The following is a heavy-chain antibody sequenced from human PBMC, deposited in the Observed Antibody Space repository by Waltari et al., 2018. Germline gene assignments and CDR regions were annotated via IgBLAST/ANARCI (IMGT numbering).Heavy chain of an antibody. J-gene: IGHJ4*02. CDR3: ARHLIVGTSAFDI. CDR2: SHSNGHT. D-gene: IGHD1-26*01. CDR1: GHSISGYY. V-gene: IGHV4-59*01. Sequence: QVQLQESGPGLVTPSETLSPTCTVYGHSISGYYWIWIRQPPGKGLEWIRFSHSNGHTNYNPSLKSRVTVSIDTSKSQFSLEVNSVTAADTAVYYCARHLIVGTSAFDIWGQGTLVTVSS.